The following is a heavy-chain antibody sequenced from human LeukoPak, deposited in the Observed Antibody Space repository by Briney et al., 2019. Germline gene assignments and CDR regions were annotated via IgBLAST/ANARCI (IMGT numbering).Heavy chain of an antibody. J-gene: IGHJ3*02. CDR2: IYYSGST. Sequence: SETLSLTCTVSGGSISSGGYYWSWIRQHPGKGLEWIGYIYYSGSTYYNPSLKSRVTISVDTSKNQFSLRLSSVTAADTAVYHCARGGDYYDSSGHQPDIWGQGTMVTVSS. CDR1: GGSISSGGYY. V-gene: IGHV4-31*03. D-gene: IGHD3-22*01. CDR3: ARGGDYYDSSGHQPDI.